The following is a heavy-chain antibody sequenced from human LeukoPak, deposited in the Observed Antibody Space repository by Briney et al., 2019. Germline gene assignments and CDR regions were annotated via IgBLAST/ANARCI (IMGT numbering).Heavy chain of an antibody. J-gene: IGHJ4*02. CDR3: ARDVVQGSGTPGPIDY. Sequence: GASVKVSCKASGYTFTSYHMHWVRQAPGQGLEWMGIIYPSGGSTSYAQNFQGRVTMTRDTSISTAYMELSRLRYDDTAVYYCARDVVQGSGTPGPIDYWGQGTLVTVSS. CDR2: IYPSGGST. V-gene: IGHV1-46*01. D-gene: IGHD3-10*01. CDR1: GYTFTSYH.